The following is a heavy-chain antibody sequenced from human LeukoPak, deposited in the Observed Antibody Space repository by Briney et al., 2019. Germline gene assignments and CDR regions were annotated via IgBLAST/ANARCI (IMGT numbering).Heavy chain of an antibody. J-gene: IGHJ4*02. CDR2: IYTSGST. CDR1: GGSISSYY. Sequence: SETLSLTCTVSGGSISSYYWSWIRQPAGKGLEWIGRIYTSGSTNYNPSLKSRVTMSVDTSKNQFSLKLSSVTAADTAVYYCASRSSIWSGYQDTLYYFDSWGQGTLVTVSS. D-gene: IGHD3-3*01. CDR3: ASRSSIWSGYQDTLYYFDS. V-gene: IGHV4-4*07.